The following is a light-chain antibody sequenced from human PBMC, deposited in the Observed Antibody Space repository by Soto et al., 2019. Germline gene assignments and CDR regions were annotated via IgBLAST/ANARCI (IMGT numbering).Light chain of an antibody. CDR3: QQYSTYPLT. CDR2: KAS. J-gene: IGKJ4*01. V-gene: IGKV1-5*03. Sequence: DIQMTQSPSTLSASVGDRVTITCRASQSISTWLAWYQQKPGKAPKLLIYKASNLEGGVPSRFSGSGSGTEFNITISILQPDDFATYYCQQYSTYPLTFGGGTTVEIK. CDR1: QSISTW.